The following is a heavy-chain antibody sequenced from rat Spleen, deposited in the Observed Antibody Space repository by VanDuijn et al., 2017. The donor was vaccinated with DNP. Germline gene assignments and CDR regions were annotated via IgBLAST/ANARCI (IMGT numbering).Heavy chain of an antibody. CDR3: ATYNYHWYFDF. D-gene: IGHD1-1*01. CDR2: ISPSGGTT. Sequence: EVQLVESGGGLVQPGRSLKLSCAASGFTFSNYDMAWVRQAPTKGLEWVASISPSGGTTYYRDSVKGRFTISRDNAQNTLYLQMSKLESEDTAIYYCATYNYHWYFDFWGPGTMVTVSS. J-gene: IGHJ1*01. V-gene: IGHV5-19*01. CDR1: GFTFSNYD.